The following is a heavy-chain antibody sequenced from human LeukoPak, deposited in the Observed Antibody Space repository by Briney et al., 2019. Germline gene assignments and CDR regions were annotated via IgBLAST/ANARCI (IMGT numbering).Heavy chain of an antibody. Sequence: GPRVSLSRDFSVYTHTIYDLHGVPGDTGRGFVGGMYITHNSGNTGYAQKFQGRVTMTKNTSISTAYMELSSLRSEDTAVYYCARVGYCSGGSCYLKVIDYWGQGTLDSVSS. V-gene: IGHV1-8*01. D-gene: IGHD2-15*01. J-gene: IGHJ4*02. CDR3: ARVGYCSGGSCYLKVIDY. CDR2: ITHNSGNT. CDR1: VYTHTIYD.